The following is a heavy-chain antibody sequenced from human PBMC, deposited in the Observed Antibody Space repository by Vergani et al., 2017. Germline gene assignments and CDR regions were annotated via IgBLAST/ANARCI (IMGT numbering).Heavy chain of an antibody. V-gene: IGHV3-23*04. CDR2: ISGIGGST. CDR3: AKAASGSYDYYFDY. J-gene: IGHJ4*02. D-gene: IGHD1-26*01. CDR1: GFTFSSYA. Sequence: VQLVESGGGLVKPGRSLRLSCAASGFTFSSYAMHWVRQAPGKGLEWVSAISGIGGSTYYADSVKGRFTISRDNSKNTLYLQMNSLRAEDTAVYYCAKAASGSYDYYFDYWGQGTLVTVSS.